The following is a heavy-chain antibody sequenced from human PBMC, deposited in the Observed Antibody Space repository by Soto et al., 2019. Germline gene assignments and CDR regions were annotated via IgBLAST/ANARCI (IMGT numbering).Heavy chain of an antibody. D-gene: IGHD3-16*02. V-gene: IGHV2-26*01. J-gene: IGHJ4*02. CDR1: GFSRNDARLG. Sequence: ESGPTLVNPTETLTLTCTVSGFSRNDARLGLSWIRQPPGRALEWLAHIFSNDEKSYSTSLYNRLTISKDTSKSQVVLTMTNMGLVDTATYFCARIQDYVWGSYPYDVWGQGSLVTVSS. CDR2: IFSNDEK. CDR3: ARIQDYVWGSYPYDV.